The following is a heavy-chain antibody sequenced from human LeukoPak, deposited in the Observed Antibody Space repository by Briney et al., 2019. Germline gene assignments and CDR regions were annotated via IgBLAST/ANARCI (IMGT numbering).Heavy chain of an antibody. CDR3: ARVILTGVPTRGYFDS. V-gene: IGHV3-23*01. D-gene: IGHD3-9*01. CDR1: GFIFSKYG. J-gene: IGHJ4*02. Sequence: PGGSLRLSCAVSGFIFSKYGMTWLRQAPGKGLEWVSGIALNGGDTDYADSVRGRLTIPRDNFQNSLYLQMNSLRAEDTAVYYCARVILTGVPTRGYFDSWGQGTLVTVSS. CDR2: IALNGGDT.